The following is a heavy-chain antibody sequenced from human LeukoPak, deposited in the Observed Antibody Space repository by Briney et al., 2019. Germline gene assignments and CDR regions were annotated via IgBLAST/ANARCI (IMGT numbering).Heavy chain of an antibody. CDR3: AGSYYNVFDY. D-gene: IGHD3-10*01. CDR2: ISSSSSYI. V-gene: IGHV3-21*01. J-gene: IGHJ4*02. CDR1: GFTFSSYS. Sequence: GGSLRLSCAASGFTFSSYSMNWVRQAPGKGLEWVSSISSSSSYIYYADLVKGRFTISRDNSKNTLYLQMNSLRAEDTAVYYCAGSYYNVFDYWGQGTLVTVSS.